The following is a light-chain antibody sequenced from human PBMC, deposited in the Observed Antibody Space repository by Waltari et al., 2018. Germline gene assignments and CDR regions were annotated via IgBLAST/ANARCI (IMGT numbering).Light chain of an antibody. Sequence: QSALTPPAHVAGSPGRSITPSCTATSSGVGHDNFIFWYLQHPGKAPQLIIYEVNKRPSGVSNRLSGSKSGNTASLTISGLQAEDESDYYCCSYAGRSTWVFGGGTKVTVL. V-gene: IGLV2-23*02. CDR3: CSYAGRSTWV. CDR2: EVN. CDR1: SSGVGHDNF. J-gene: IGLJ3*02.